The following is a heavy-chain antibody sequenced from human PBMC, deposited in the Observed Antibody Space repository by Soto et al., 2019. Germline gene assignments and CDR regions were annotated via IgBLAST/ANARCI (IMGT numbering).Heavy chain of an antibody. CDR2: ISYDVSNK. CDR1: GFTFSSYG. Sequence: QVQLVESGGGVVQPGRSLRLSCAASGFTFSSYGMHWVRQAPDKGLEWVAVISYDVSNKYYADSVKGRFTISRDNYKNTLYLQMNSLRAEDTAVYYCAKDLLRPGRAYGMDVWGQGTTVTVSS. V-gene: IGHV3-30*18. CDR3: AKDLLRPGRAYGMDV. J-gene: IGHJ6*02. D-gene: IGHD6-25*01.